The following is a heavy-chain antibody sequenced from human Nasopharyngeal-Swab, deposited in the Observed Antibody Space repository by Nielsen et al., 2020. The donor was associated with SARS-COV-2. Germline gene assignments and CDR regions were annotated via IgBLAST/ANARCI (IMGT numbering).Heavy chain of an antibody. Sequence: GESLKISCAVSGFTFDTMHWVRQAPGKGLEWVAVISSDGSYKNYADSVKGRFTISRDNSKNTVDLLMDSLTPEDTAVYLCARGGRGDYNEKFDYWGQGTLVTVSS. J-gene: IGHJ4*02. CDR2: ISSDGSYK. D-gene: IGHD4-11*01. V-gene: IGHV3-30-3*01. CDR1: GFTFDT. CDR3: ARGGRGDYNEKFDY.